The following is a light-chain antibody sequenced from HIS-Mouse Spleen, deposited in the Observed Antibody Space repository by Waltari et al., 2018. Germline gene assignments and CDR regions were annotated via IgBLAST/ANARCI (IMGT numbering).Light chain of an antibody. Sequence: EIVLTQSPATLSLSPGERATLSCRASQSVSSYLAWYQQKPGQAPRLLIYDASNSATGIPARFSGSGSVTDFTLTISSLEPEDFAVYYCQQRSNWPPITFGPGTKVDIK. V-gene: IGKV3-11*01. CDR3: QQRSNWPPIT. CDR1: QSVSSY. J-gene: IGKJ3*01. CDR2: DAS.